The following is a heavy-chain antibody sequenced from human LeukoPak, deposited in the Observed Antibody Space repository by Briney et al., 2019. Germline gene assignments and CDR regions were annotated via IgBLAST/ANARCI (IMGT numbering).Heavy chain of an antibody. J-gene: IGHJ6*03. Sequence: GGSLRLSCAASGFIFSSYAMSWVRQAPGKGLEWVSAISGSSGSTYYADSVKGRFTISRDNSKNTLYLQMNSLRAEDTAVYYCAKGHYQYYYMDVWGKGTTVTV. CDR1: GFIFSSYA. CDR3: AKGHYQYYYMDV. CDR2: ISGSSGST. V-gene: IGHV3-23*01.